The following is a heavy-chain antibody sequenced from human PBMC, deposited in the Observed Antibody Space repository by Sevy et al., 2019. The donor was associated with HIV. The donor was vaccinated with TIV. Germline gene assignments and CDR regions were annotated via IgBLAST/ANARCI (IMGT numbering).Heavy chain of an antibody. D-gene: IGHD6-19*01. CDR1: GFTVSRNY. V-gene: IGHV3-66*01. Sequence: GGSLRLSCAASGFTVSRNYMSWVRQAPGKGLEWVSVIYSDGKTFYADSVQDRFTMSRDNSKNTLYLQMNSLRAEDTAVYYCAGWSSAWTLLDYWGQGTLVTVSS. J-gene: IGHJ4*02. CDR3: AGWSSAWTLLDY. CDR2: IYSDGKT.